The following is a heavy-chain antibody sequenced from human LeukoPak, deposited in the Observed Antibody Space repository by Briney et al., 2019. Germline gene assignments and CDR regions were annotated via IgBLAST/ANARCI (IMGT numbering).Heavy chain of an antibody. V-gene: IGHV4-39*01. D-gene: IGHD6-19*01. CDR3: ARQSYSTGWLFDY. Sequence: SETLSLTCTVSGGSISSSSYYWGWIRQPPGKGLEWIGTIYHSGSTYYNPSLKGRATLSVDTSKDQFSLELKSVTAADTAVYFCARQSYSTGWLFDYWGQGTLVTVSS. CDR1: GGSISSSSYY. CDR2: IYHSGST. J-gene: IGHJ4*02.